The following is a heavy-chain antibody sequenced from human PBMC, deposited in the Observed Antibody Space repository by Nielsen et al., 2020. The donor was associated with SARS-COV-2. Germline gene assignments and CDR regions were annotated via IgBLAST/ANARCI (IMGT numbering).Heavy chain of an antibody. CDR2: IYYSGST. D-gene: IGHD3-10*01. Sequence: SETLSLTCTVSGGSISSGGYYWIWIRQHPGKGLEWIGYIYYSGSTYYNPSLRSRVTTSVDTSKNQFSLKLYSVTPADTGVYYCSRGRGFNYHYYYLDVWGKGTTVTVSS. V-gene: IGHV4-31*03. CDR3: SRGRGFNYHYYYLDV. CDR1: GGSISSGGYY. J-gene: IGHJ6*03.